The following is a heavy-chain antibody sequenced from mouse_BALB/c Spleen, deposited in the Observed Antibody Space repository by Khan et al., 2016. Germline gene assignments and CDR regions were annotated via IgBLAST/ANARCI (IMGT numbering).Heavy chain of an antibody. CDR1: GYSITSGYY. V-gene: IGHV3-6*02. J-gene: IGHJ4*01. D-gene: IGHD1-2*01. CDR3: ATLRRVYAMDY. Sequence: EVQLQESGPGLVKPSQSLSLTCSVTGYSITSGYYWNWIRQFPGNNLEWMGYISYDGSNNYNPSLKIRISIARDTSKNQFFLKLNSVTTEDTATYYCATLRRVYAMDYWGQGTSVTVSS. CDR2: ISYDGSN.